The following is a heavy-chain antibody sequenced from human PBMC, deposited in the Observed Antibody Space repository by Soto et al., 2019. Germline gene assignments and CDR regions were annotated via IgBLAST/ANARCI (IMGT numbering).Heavy chain of an antibody. V-gene: IGHV1-3*01. J-gene: IGHJ5*02. CDR2: INAGNGNT. Sequence: ASVKVSCKASGYTFTSYAMHWVRQAPGQRLEWMGWINAGNGNTKYSQKFQGRVTITRDTSTSTAYMELRSLRSDDTAVYYCARGAVFGVVIKYWFDPWGQGTLVTVSS. CDR3: ARGAVFGVVIKYWFDP. D-gene: IGHD3-3*01. CDR1: GYTFTSYA.